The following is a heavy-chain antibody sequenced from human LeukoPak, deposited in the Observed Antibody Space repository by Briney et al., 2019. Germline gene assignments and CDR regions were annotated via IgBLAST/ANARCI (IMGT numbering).Heavy chain of an antibody. V-gene: IGHV3-7*03. J-gene: IGHJ4*02. Sequence: PGGSLRLSCAASGFTFSSFGMSWVRQAPGKGLEWVANIKKDGSQKYYVDSVEGRFTISRDNAKNSLYLQMDSLRADDTAVYYCTRVFGGYDVSDYWGQGTLVTVSS. CDR1: GFTFSSFG. CDR3: TRVFGGYDVSDY. D-gene: IGHD3-3*01. CDR2: IKKDGSQK.